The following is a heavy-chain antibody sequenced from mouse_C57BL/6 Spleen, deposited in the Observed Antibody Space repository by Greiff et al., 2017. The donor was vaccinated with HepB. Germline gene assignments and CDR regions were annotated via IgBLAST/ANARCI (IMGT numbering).Heavy chain of an antibody. CDR1: GYTFTSYW. J-gene: IGHJ2*01. V-gene: IGHV1S81*02. Sequence: VQLQQSGAELVKAGASVKMSCKASGYTFTSYWMHWVKQRLGQGLEWFAETNPTNGRTYYNEKFKSKATPTVDKSSSTAYMLLSGPTFEDSAVYYWSRINKIVATYFDYWVQGTTLTVSS. CDR2: TNPTNGRT. CDR3: SRINKIVATYFDY. D-gene: IGHD1-1*01.